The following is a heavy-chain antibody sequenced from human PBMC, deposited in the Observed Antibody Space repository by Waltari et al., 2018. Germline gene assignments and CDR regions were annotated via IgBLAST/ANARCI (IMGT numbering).Heavy chain of an antibody. J-gene: IGHJ4*02. V-gene: IGHV3-48*01. CDR3: ARETGGSHYFDY. CDR1: GFTFSSYS. Sequence: EVQLVESGGGLVQPGGSLRLSCAASGFTFSSYSMNWVRQAPGKGREWVSYISTTGTTTYYADCVKGRLTISGDNAKNSLYLQMNSLRAEDTAVYYCARETGGSHYFDYWGQGTLVTVSS. D-gene: IGHD2-15*01. CDR2: ISTTGTTT.